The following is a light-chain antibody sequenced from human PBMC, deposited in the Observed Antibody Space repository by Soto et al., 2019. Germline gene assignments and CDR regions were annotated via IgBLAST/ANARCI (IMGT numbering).Light chain of an antibody. Sequence: EILLTQSPGPLSVSPGERATLSCRASQSVTSRYIAWIQQKPGQAPRLLIYGASIRAAGIPDRFGGSGSERDFALTISRLEPEDFAVYYCHQYDSPRWTFGQGTKVDIK. V-gene: IGKV3-20*01. CDR1: QSVTSRY. J-gene: IGKJ1*01. CDR2: GAS. CDR3: HQYDSPRWT.